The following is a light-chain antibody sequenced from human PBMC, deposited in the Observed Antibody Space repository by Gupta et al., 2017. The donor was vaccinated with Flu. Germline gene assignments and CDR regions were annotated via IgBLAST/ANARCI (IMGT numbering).Light chain of an antibody. Sequence: SYVLTQPPSVSVAPGKTARITCEGNNIDSKSVHWYQQRPGQAPVLVVYDDSDRPSGIPERFSCATSWNTATLKASGVEAGDEADDYWQVWDTSSGHSVVFGGGTKLTVL. CDR3: QVWDTSSGHSVV. CDR1: NIDSKS. CDR2: DDS. J-gene: IGLJ3*02. V-gene: IGLV3-21*03.